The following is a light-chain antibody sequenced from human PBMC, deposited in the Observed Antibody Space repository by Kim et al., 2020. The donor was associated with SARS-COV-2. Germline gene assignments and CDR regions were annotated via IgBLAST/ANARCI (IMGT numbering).Light chain of an antibody. CDR3: MQAVQTPWT. V-gene: IGKV2-28*01. CDR2: LGS. CDR1: QSLLHSNGYTY. J-gene: IGKJ1*01. Sequence: PPSISCSASQSLLHSNGYTYLDLYLQKPGQSPQLLIYLGSNRASGVPDRFSASESGTDFTLKISRVEAEDVGVYYCMQAVQTPWTFGQGTKVDIK.